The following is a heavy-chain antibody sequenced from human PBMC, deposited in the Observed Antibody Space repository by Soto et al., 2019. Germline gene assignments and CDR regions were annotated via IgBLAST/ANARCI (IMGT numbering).Heavy chain of an antibody. V-gene: IGHV4-34*01. CDR2: INHSGST. CDR3: ARGPYCSCGSCYSGFSYYYYYYMDV. CDR1: GGSFSGYY. J-gene: IGHJ6*03. Sequence: SETLSLTCAVYGGSFSGYYWSWIRQPPGKGLEWIGEINHSGSTNYNPSPKSRVTISVDTSKNQFSLKLSSVTAADTAVYYCARGPYCSCGSCYSGFSYYYYYYMDVWGKGTTVTVSS. D-gene: IGHD2-15*01.